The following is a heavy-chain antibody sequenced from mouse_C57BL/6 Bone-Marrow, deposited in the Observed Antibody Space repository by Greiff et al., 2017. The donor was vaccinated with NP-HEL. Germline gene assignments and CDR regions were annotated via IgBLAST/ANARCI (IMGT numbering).Heavy chain of an antibody. CDR1: GYTFTEYT. Sequence: VQLQQSGAELVKPGASVKLSCKASGYTFTEYTIHWVKQRSGQGLEWIGWFYPGSGSTNYNEKFKGKATFTADTSSNTAYMQLSSLTTEDSAIYYCARSGITTVVAEAYWGQGTLVTVSA. CDR2: FYPGSGST. V-gene: IGHV1-62-2*01. CDR3: ARSGITTVVAEAY. J-gene: IGHJ3*01. D-gene: IGHD1-1*01.